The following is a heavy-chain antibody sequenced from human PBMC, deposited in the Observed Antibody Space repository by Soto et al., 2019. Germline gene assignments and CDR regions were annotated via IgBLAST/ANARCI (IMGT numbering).Heavy chain of an antibody. CDR3: ARGPTRSIAVAGRFDY. V-gene: IGHV4-4*07. Sequence: PSETLSLTCTVSGGSISSYYWSWIRQPAGKGLEWIGRIYTSGSTNYNPSLKSRVTMSVDTSKNQFSLKLSSVTAADTAVYYCARGPTRSIAVAGRFDYWGQGTLVTVSS. J-gene: IGHJ4*02. CDR1: GGSISSYY. D-gene: IGHD6-19*01. CDR2: IYTSGST.